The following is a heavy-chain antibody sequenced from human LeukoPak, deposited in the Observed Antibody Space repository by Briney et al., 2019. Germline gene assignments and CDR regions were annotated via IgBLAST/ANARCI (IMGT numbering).Heavy chain of an antibody. V-gene: IGHV3-74*01. CDR3: ARVSSSSWWALDY. Sequence: GGSLRLSCAASGFAFSSYWMHWVRQAPGKGLVWVSRINTDGSSTSYADSVKGRFTISRDNAKNTLYLQMNSLRAEDTAVYYCARVSSSSWWALDYWGQGTLVTVSS. CDR1: GFAFSSYW. CDR2: INTDGSST. J-gene: IGHJ4*02. D-gene: IGHD6-13*01.